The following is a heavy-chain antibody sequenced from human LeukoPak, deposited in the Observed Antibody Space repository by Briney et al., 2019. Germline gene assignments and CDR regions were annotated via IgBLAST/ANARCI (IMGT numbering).Heavy chain of an antibody. CDR1: GGSISSSSYY. V-gene: IGHV4-39*07. CDR3: AREDSSSWYDY. J-gene: IGHJ4*02. Sequence: PSETLSLTCTVSGGSISSSSYYWVWIRQPPGKGLEWIGSIYHSGNTYYNPSLKSRVTISVDTSKNQFSLKLSSVTAADTAVYYCAREDSSSWYDYWGQGTLVTVSS. CDR2: IYHSGNT. D-gene: IGHD6-13*01.